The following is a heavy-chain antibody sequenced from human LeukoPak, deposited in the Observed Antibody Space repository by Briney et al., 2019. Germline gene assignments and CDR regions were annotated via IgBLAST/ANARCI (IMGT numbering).Heavy chain of an antibody. CDR2: IIPIFGTA. D-gene: IGHD1-26*01. V-gene: IGHV1-69*05. CDR3: ARQEIVGATTALDY. J-gene: IGHJ4*02. Sequence: VASVKVSCKASGGTFDNSAINWVRQAPGQGLEWMGGIIPIFGTANYAQKFQGRVTITTDESTSTAYMELSSLRSEDTAVYYCARQEIVGATTALDYWGQGTLVTVSS. CDR1: GGTFDNSA.